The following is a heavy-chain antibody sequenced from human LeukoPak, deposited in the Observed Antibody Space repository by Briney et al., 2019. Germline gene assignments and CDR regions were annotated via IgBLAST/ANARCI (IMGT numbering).Heavy chain of an antibody. CDR1: GFTFSSYA. Sequence: GGSLRLSCAASGFTFSSYAMHWVRQAPGKGLEGVAIISYDGSNTYYADSVKGRFTISRDNSKNTLYLQMNSLRDEDTAVYYCARGGVVVTAVRFGYWGQGTLVTVAS. D-gene: IGHD2-21*02. V-gene: IGHV3-30*04. J-gene: IGHJ4*02. CDR2: ISYDGSNT. CDR3: ARGGVVVTAVRFGY.